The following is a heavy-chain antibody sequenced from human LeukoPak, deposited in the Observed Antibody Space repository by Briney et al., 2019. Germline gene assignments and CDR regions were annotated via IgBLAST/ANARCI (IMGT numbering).Heavy chain of an antibody. D-gene: IGHD2-2*01. Sequence: SETLSLTCAVYGGSFSGYYWSLIRQPPGKGLEWIGEINHSGSTNYNPSLKSRVTISVDTSKNQFSLKLSSVTAADTAVYYCARGTSIVVVPAATFDYWGQGTLVTVSS. V-gene: IGHV4-34*01. CDR1: GGSFSGYY. CDR3: ARGTSIVVVPAATFDY. CDR2: INHSGST. J-gene: IGHJ4*02.